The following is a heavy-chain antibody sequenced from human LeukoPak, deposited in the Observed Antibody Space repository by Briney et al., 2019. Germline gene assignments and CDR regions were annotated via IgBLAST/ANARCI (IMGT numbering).Heavy chain of an antibody. CDR3: ATGRSMPT. CDR2: INEDGSQK. J-gene: IGHJ5*02. D-gene: IGHD2-2*01. CDR1: GFSFSNYW. V-gene: IGHV3-7*01. Sequence: GGFLRLSCSVSGFSFSNYWMSWVRQAPGKGLEWVASINEDGSQKQYVDSVKGRFTISRDNAKNSLYLQVNSLRAEDTAVYYCATGRSMPTWGQGTLVTVSS.